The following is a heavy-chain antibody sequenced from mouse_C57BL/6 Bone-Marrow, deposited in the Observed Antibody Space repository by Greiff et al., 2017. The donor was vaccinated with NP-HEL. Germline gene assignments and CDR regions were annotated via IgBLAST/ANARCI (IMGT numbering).Heavy chain of an antibody. V-gene: IGHV5-4*01. J-gene: IGHJ3*01. CDR3: VGLRFAY. D-gene: IGHD3-1*01. CDR1: GFTFSSYA. CDR2: ISNGGSYT. Sequence: EVLLVQSGGGLVKPGGSLKLSCAASGFTFSSYAMPWVRQTPEKRLEWVATISNGGSYTYYPDNVKGRFTISRDNAKNNLYLQMSHLKSEDTAMYYCVGLRFAYWGQGTLVTVSA.